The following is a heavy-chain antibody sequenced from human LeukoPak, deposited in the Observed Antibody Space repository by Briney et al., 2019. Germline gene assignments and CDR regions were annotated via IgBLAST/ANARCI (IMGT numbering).Heavy chain of an antibody. CDR3: ASRPAGTTWYGVFDY. CDR1: GASINSHY. Sequence: SETLSLTCSVSGASINSHYWSWIRQSPGKGLEWIGYVFNGGSTNYNPSLKSRVTMSLDTSRAQFSLRLTSVTAADTAIYSCASRPAGTTWYGVFDYWSQGTLVTVSS. CDR2: VFNGGST. V-gene: IGHV4-59*11. D-gene: IGHD6-13*01. J-gene: IGHJ4*02.